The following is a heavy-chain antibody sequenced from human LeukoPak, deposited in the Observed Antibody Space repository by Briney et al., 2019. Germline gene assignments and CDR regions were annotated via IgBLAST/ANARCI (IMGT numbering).Heavy chain of an antibody. J-gene: IGHJ5*02. D-gene: IGHD2-15*01. CDR1: GYTFTGYY. CDR2: INPNSGGT. CDR3: ARDLSCSGGSCYSEGVFWFDP. V-gene: IGHV1-2*02. Sequence: ASVKVSCKASGYTFTGYYMHWVRQAPGQGLEWMGWINPNSGGTNYAQKFQGRVTMTRDTSISTAYMELSRLRSDDTAVYYCARDLSCSGGSCYSEGVFWFDPWGQGTLVTVSS.